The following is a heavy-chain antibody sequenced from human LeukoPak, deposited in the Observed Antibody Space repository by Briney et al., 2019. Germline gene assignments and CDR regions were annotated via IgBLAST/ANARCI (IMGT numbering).Heavy chain of an antibody. D-gene: IGHD6-19*01. J-gene: IGHJ6*02. Sequence: GGSLRLSCAASGFTVSSNYMSWVRQAPGKGLEWVSVIYSGGSTYYADSVKGRLTISRHNSKNTLYLQMNSLRAEDTAVYYCARAESSGWYYYYGMDVWGQGTTVTVSS. V-gene: IGHV3-53*04. CDR1: GFTVSSNY. CDR2: IYSGGST. CDR3: ARAESSGWYYYYGMDV.